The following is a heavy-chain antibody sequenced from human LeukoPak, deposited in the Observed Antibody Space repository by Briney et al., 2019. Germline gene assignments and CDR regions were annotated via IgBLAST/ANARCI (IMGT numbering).Heavy chain of an antibody. CDR1: GGSISSGGYY. CDR3: ARASDDYITMVRGDPNPYYFDY. CDR2: IYYSGST. V-gene: IGHV4-61*08. J-gene: IGHJ4*02. Sequence: SQTLSLTCTVSGGSISSGGYYWSWIRQPPGRGLEWIGYIYYSGSTNYNPSLKSRVTISVDTSKNQFSLKLSSVTAADTAVYYCARASDDYITMVRGDPNPYYFDYWGQGTLVTVSS. D-gene: IGHD3-10*01.